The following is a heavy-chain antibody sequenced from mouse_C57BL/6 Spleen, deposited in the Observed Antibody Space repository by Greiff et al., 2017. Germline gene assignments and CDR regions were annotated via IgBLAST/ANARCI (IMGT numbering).Heavy chain of an antibody. CDR2: IYPGSGST. D-gene: IGHD2-12*01. CDR1: GYTFTSYW. V-gene: IGHV1-55*01. CDR3: ARPYYSDYWYFDV. Sequence: QVQLQQSGAELVKPGASVKMSCTASGYTFTSYWITWVKQRPGQGLEWIGDIYPGSGSTNYNEKFKSKATLTVDTSSSTAYMQLSSLTSEDSAVYYGARPYYSDYWYFDVWGTGTTVTVSA. J-gene: IGHJ1*03.